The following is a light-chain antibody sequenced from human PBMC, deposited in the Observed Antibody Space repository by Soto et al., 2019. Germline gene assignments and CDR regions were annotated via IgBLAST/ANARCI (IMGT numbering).Light chain of an antibody. V-gene: IGLV2-14*01. Sequence: QSALTQPASVSGSPGQSITISCTGTASDVGTNNYVSWYQQYPGKAPQLIIYEVSQRPSGISDRFFGSKSGDTASLTISGLQAEDEDDYYCSSHTTSYTVDVFGTGTKVTVL. J-gene: IGLJ1*01. CDR1: ASDVGTNNY. CDR2: EVS. CDR3: SSHTTSYTVDV.